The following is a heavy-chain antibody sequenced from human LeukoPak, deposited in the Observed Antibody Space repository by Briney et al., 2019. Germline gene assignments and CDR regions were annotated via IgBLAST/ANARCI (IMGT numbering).Heavy chain of an antibody. Sequence: ASVKVSCKASGYTFTSYYMHWVRQAPGQGLEWMGIIDPSSGSTTYAQKFQGRVTMTRDTSTSTVYMELSSLRSEDTAVYYCVRSKMAGDYWGPGTLVTVSS. D-gene: IGHD5-24*01. V-gene: IGHV1-46*01. CDR2: IDPSSGST. J-gene: IGHJ4*02. CDR3: VRSKMAGDY. CDR1: GYTFTSYY.